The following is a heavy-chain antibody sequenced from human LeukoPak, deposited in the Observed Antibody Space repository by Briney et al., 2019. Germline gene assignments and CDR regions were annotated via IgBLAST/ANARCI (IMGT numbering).Heavy chain of an antibody. D-gene: IGHD2-21*02. CDR3: AREVVVTASTGMDV. J-gene: IGHJ6*02. CDR2: ISSSSYI. V-gene: IGHV3-21*01. CDR1: GFTVSSNY. Sequence: GGSLRLSCAASGFTVSSNYMNWVRQAPGKGLEWVSSISSSSYICYADSVKGRFTISRDNAKNSLYLQMNSLRAEDTAVYYCAREVVVTASTGMDVWGQGTTVTVSS.